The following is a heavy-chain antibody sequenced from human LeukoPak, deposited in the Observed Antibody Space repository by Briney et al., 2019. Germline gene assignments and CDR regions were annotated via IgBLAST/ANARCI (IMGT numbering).Heavy chain of an antibody. CDR1: GYTFTSYA. CDR2: INAGNGNT. D-gene: IGHD4-17*01. J-gene: IGHJ5*02. CDR3: ARSTVTLNWFDP. Sequence: ASVKVSCKASGYTFTSYAMHWVRQAPGQRLEWMGWINAGNGNTKYSQKFQGRVTITRDTSASTAYMELSSLRSEDTAVYYCARSTVTLNWFDPWGQGTLVTVSS. V-gene: IGHV1-3*01.